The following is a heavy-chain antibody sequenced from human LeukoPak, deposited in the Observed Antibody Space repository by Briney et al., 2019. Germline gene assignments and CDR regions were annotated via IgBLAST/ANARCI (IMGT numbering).Heavy chain of an antibody. D-gene: IGHD1-1*01. Sequence: GGSLRLSCAASGFTFSSYWMSWVRQAPGKGLEWVANIKQDGSEKYYVDSVKGRFTISRDNTKNSLYLQMSSLGAEDTAVYYCATTRGLDYWGQGTLVTVSS. CDR1: GFTFSSYW. J-gene: IGHJ4*02. CDR3: ATTRGLDY. V-gene: IGHV3-7*01. CDR2: IKQDGSEK.